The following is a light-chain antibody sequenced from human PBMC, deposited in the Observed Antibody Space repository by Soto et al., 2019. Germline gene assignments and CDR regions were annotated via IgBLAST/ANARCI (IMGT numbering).Light chain of an antibody. J-gene: IGLJ1*01. V-gene: IGLV2-14*01. Sequence: QSVLTQPASVSGSPGQSITISCTGTSSDVSIYNYVSWYQQHPGKAPKLMISEVSNRPSGVSNRFSGAKSGNTASLTISGXQVEDEADYYCCSYTSSTNSVFGAGTKVNVL. CDR1: SSDVSIYNY. CDR2: EVS. CDR3: CSYTSSTNSV.